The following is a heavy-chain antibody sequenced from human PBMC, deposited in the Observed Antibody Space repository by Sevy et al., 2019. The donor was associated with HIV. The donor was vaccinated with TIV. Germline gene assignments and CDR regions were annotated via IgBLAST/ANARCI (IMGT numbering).Heavy chain of an antibody. CDR1: GFTFSSYV. CDR3: ARKYDSSGYFDY. Sequence: GSLRLSCAASGFTFSSYVMHWVRQAPGKGLEWVSGISGSGGSGDKTNYADSVKGRFTISRDDSKNSLYLQLNSLRAEDTAIYYCARKYDSSGYFDYWGQGTLVTVSS. D-gene: IGHD3-22*01. J-gene: IGHJ4*02. V-gene: IGHV3-23*01. CDR2: ISGSGGSGDKT.